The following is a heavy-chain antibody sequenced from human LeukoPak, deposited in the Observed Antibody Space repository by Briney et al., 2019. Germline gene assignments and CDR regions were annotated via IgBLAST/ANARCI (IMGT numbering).Heavy chain of an antibody. Sequence: GASVKVSCKASGGTFSSYAISWVRQAPGQGLEWMGRIIPILGIANYAQKFKGRVTITADKSTSTAYMELSSLRSEDTAVYYCARDRDSGGDSWYFDYWGQGTLVTVSS. J-gene: IGHJ4*02. D-gene: IGHD5-12*01. CDR2: IIPILGIA. V-gene: IGHV1-69*04. CDR1: GGTFSSYA. CDR3: ARDRDSGGDSWYFDY.